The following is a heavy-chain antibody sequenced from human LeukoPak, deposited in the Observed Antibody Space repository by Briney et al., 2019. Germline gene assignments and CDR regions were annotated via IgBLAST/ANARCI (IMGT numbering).Heavy chain of an antibody. J-gene: IGHJ4*02. CDR2: ISYDGSNK. V-gene: IGHV3-30*18. D-gene: IGHD6-13*01. CDR1: GFTFSSYG. CDR3: AKEGSIAAAGIFDY. Sequence: PGRSLRLSCAASGFTFSSYGMHWVRQAPGKGQEWVAVISYDGSNKYYADSVKGRFTISRDNSKNTLYLQMNSLRAEDTAVYYCAKEGSIAAAGIFDYWGQGTLVTVSS.